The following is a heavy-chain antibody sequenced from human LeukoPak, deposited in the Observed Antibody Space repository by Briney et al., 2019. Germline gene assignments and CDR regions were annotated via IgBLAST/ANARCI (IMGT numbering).Heavy chain of an antibody. V-gene: IGHV3-30*04. J-gene: IGHJ4*02. CDR2: ISYDGSNK. CDR3: ASGSGSYYRIDY. Sequence: PGRSLRLSCAASGFTFSSYAMHWVRQAPGKGLEWVAVISYDGSNKYYADSVKGRFTISRDNSKNTLYLQMNSLRAGDTAVYYCASGSGSYYRIDYWGQGTLVTVSS. CDR1: GFTFSSYA. D-gene: IGHD3-10*01.